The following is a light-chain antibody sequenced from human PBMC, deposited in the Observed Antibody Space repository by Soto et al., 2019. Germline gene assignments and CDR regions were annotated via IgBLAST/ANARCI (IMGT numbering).Light chain of an antibody. V-gene: IGLV1-40*01. J-gene: IGLJ2*01. Sequence: QAVVTQPPSVSGAPGQRVTISCTGSSSNIGAGYDVHWYQQLPGTAPKLLIYGNSNRPSGVPDRFSGSKSGTSASLAITGLQAEDEADYYCQSYDSSLSGRNVVFGGGTKVTVL. CDR3: QSYDSSLSGRNVV. CDR2: GNS. CDR1: SSNIGAGYD.